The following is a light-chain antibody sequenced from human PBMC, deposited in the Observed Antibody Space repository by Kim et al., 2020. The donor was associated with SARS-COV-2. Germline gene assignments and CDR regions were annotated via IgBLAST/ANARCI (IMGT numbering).Light chain of an antibody. CDR3: SSYTSSSRYV. Sequence: GQSITISCTGTSSDVGGYNYVSWYQQHPGKAPKLMIYDVRNRPSGVSNRFSGSKSGNTASLTICGLQAEDEADYYCSSYTSSSRYVFGTGTKVTVL. J-gene: IGLJ1*01. V-gene: IGLV2-14*03. CDR2: DVR. CDR1: SSDVGGYNY.